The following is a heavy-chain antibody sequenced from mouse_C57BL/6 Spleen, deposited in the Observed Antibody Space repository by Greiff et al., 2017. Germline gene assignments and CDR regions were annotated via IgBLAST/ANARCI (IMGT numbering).Heavy chain of an antibody. D-gene: IGHD1-2*01. CDR3: ARPHGTYFDY. CDR1: GYTFTDYN. CDR2: INPNNGGT. Sequence: VQLKQSGPELVKPGASVKIPCKASGYTFTDYNMDWVKQSHGKSLEWIGDINPNNGGTIYNQKFKGKATLTVDKSSSTAYMELRSLTSEDTAVYYCARPHGTYFDYWGQGTTLTVSS. J-gene: IGHJ2*01. V-gene: IGHV1-18*01.